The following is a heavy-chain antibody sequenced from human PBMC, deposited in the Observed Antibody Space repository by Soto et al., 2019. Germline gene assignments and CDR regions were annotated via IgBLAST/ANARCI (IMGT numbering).Heavy chain of an antibody. D-gene: IGHD2-2*01. Sequence: TLSLTCAVSGYSISSGYYWAWIRQPPGKGLEWIGTIYHSGSTFHNPSLKSRVTISVDTSKNQFSLKLRSVTAADTAVYYCAVGYCGSASCSREYFQHWGQGTLVTV. CDR3: AVGYCGSASCSREYFQH. CDR1: GYSISSGYY. CDR2: IYHSGST. J-gene: IGHJ1*01. V-gene: IGHV4-38-2*01.